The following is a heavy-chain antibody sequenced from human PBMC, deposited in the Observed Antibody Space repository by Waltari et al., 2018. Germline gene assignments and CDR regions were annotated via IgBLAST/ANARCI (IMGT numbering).Heavy chain of an antibody. Sequence: EVQLVQSGAEVKKPGESLNISCKDSGYSFTTHWIGWVRQMPGKGLEWMGISEPGDSDTRDSPSFQGQVTISADRSISTAYLQWSSLKASDTAIYYCARRRNYPGAAMDVWGQGTTVTVSS. J-gene: IGHJ6*02. D-gene: IGHD4-4*01. CDR2: SEPGDSDT. CDR1: GYSFTTHW. CDR3: ARRRNYPGAAMDV. V-gene: IGHV5-51*01.